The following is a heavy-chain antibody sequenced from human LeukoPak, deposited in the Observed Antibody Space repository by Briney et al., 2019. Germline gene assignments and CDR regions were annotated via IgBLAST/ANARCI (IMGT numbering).Heavy chain of an antibody. V-gene: IGHV4-4*07. Sequence: WETLSLTCTVSGGSISSYYWSWIRQPAGKGLEWIGRIYTSGSTNYNPSLKSRVTMSVDTSKNQFSLKLSSVTAADTAVYYCARDSTGGSGSYYTYFDYWGQGTLVTVSS. J-gene: IGHJ4*02. CDR3: ARDSTGGSGSYYTYFDY. CDR2: IYTSGST. CDR1: GGSISSYY. D-gene: IGHD3-10*01.